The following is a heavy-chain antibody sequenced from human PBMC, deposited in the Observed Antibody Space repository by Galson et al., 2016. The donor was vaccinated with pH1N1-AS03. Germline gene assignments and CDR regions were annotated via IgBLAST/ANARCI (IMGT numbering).Heavy chain of an antibody. CDR3: ARDPLWVGRPGYYFDL. V-gene: IGHV3-74*01. CDR1: GFTFSSYW. Sequence: SLRLSCAASGFTFSSYWMDWVRQAPGKGPVWIARTNSDGRSTNYADSVKGRFTISRDNARNTLYLQLTSLSAEDTAVYFCARDPLWVGRPGYYFDLWGPGTLVTVAS. CDR2: TNSDGRST. D-gene: IGHD2-21*01. J-gene: IGHJ4*02.